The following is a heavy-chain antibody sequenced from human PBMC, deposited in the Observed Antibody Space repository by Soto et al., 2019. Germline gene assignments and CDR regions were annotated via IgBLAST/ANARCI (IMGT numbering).Heavy chain of an antibody. CDR1: GFTFSSYE. D-gene: IGHD1-1*01. J-gene: IGHJ4*02. CDR2: ISSSGSTI. CDR3: ASPDNWNDVSPSDY. V-gene: IGHV3-48*03. Sequence: PGGSLRLSCAASGFTFSSYEMNWVRQAPGKGLEWVSYISSSGSTIYYADSVKGRFTISRDNAKNSLYLQMNSLRAEDTAVYYCASPDNWNDVSPSDYWGQGTLVTVSS.